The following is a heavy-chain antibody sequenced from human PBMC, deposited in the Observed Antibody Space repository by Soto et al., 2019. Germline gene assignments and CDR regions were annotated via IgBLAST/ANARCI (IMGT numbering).Heavy chain of an antibody. CDR1: GDTDTNYV. J-gene: IGHJ6*02. D-gene: IGHD3-16*02. Sequence: GASVKVSCKASGDTDTNYVISWVRQAPGQGLEWMGGIFPKFGTTYSAQKLQDRLTITADESTSTVYMQLSSLRLDDTAVYYCEAEMTFGKLSVVWCQGTTVTVSS. CDR2: IFPKFGTT. CDR3: EAEMTFGKLSVV. V-gene: IGHV1-69*13.